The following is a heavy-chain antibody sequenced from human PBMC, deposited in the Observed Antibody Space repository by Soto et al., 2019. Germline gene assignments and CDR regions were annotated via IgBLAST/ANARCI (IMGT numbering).Heavy chain of an antibody. J-gene: IGHJ4*02. CDR2: IKNSGSP. V-gene: IGHV4-30-4*01. CDR3: ARGRGFGYGIDS. D-gene: IGHD5-18*01. Sequence: QVQLQESGPGLVKPSQTLSLTCTVSGGSISRGDHYWRWIPQPPGKGPEWIGHIKNSGSPYYNPSLQGRVTVSADTSRDQFSLELSSVKAAETAVYFCARGRGFGYGIDSWGQGILVSVSS. CDR1: GGSISRGDHY.